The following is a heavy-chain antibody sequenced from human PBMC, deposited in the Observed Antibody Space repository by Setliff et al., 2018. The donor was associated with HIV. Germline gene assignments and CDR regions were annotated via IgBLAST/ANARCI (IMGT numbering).Heavy chain of an antibody. CDR3: VRYSGSSYKSNWFGP. CDR1: GYEFYGWW. CDR2: IYPDDSNT. D-gene: IGHD1-26*01. V-gene: IGHV5-51*01. J-gene: IGHJ5*02. Sequence: GESLKISCKTSGYEFYGWWIGWVRQKPGKGLEWMGIIYPDDSNTRYSPSFRGQVTISADMSISTAYLQWSSLQASDTAMYYCVRYSGSSYKSNWFGPWGQGTRVTVSS.